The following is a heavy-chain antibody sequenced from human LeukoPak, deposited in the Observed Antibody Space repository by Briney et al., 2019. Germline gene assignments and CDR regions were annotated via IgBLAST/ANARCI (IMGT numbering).Heavy chain of an antibody. CDR1: VFTLRNYY. CDR2: IYIVCRT. Sequence: EGSLSLSCAASVFTLRNYYMSWVGQAPGKGLEWVSGIYIVCRTYYAHSVKRRFTIPRHSSKNKLYLQMNTLRAEDTPVYYFARDGGPKGFSGLDYWGQGTLVTVSS. V-gene: IGHV3-53*01. CDR3: ARDGGPKGFSGLDY. D-gene: IGHD2-15*01. J-gene: IGHJ4*02.